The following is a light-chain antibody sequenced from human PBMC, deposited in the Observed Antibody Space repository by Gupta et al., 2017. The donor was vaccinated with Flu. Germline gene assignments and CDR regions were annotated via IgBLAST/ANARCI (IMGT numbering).Light chain of an antibody. CDR3: LLYSGGADWV. J-gene: IGLJ3*02. V-gene: IGLV7-43*01. CDR2: KTN. Sequence: QTVVTQESSLTVSPGGTVTLTCTSSTGAVTSGSYPNWFQQKPGQAPRALIYKTNNKHSWSPARFSGSLLGDKAALTLSDVRPEDEAEYYCLLYSGGADWVFGGETKVTVL. CDR1: TGAVTSGSY.